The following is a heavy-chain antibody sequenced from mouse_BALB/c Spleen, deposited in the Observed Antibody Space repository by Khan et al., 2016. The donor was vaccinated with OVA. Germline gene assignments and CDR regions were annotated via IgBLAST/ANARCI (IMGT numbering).Heavy chain of an antibody. V-gene: IGHV1-9*01. J-gene: IGHJ2*01. CDR3: ARMNYGSRDYFDD. CDR1: GYTFSGYW. Sequence: QVQLKQSGAELMKPGASVKISCKATGYTFSGYWLEWVKQRPGHGLEWIGEILPGSGSRKYNEKFKGKATFTADISSKTTDMQLSILTSEASAVYYCARMNYGSRDYFDDWGQGTTLTVSS. CDR2: ILPGSGSR. D-gene: IGHD1-1*01.